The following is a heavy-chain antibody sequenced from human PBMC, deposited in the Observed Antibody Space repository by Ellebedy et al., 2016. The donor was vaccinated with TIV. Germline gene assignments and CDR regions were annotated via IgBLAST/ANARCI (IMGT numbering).Heavy chain of an antibody. CDR2: IWNDGSRK. Sequence: GESLKISXAASGFSFSNYHMHWVRQAPGKGLEWVALIWNDGSRKYYTDSVKGRFTISRDNSKNTLYLQMNSLRAEDTAVYYCARDRYYYDSSGYYSRIDYYYYYMDVWGKGTTVTVSS. V-gene: IGHV3-30*02. CDR1: GFSFSNYH. J-gene: IGHJ6*03. CDR3: ARDRYYYDSSGYYSRIDYYYYYMDV. D-gene: IGHD3-22*01.